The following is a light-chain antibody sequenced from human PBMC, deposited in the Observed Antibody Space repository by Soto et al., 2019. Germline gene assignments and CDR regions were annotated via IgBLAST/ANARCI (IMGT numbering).Light chain of an antibody. J-gene: IGLJ3*02. CDR3: WSYTSSDNWV. V-gene: IGLV7-46*01. CDR2: DAS. CDR1: TGTVTSGHS. Sequence: QAVVTQEPSLTVSPGGTVTLTCGSSTGTVTSGHSPHWFQQGPGQAPRTLIYDASDKHSWTPARFSGSLLGGKAALTLSGAQPEDEADYYCWSYTSSDNWVFGGGTKVTVL.